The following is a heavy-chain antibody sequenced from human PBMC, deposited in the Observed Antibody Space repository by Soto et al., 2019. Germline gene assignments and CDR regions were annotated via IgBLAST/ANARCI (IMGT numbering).Heavy chain of an antibody. V-gene: IGHV3-30*18. J-gene: IGHJ4*02. D-gene: IGHD6-13*01. Sequence: QVQLVESGGGVFQPGRSLRLSCAASGFTFSTYGMHWVRQAPGKGLEWVAAMSYDGTKQYYVDSLKGRFTISRDNSRNTLLLQVNSLRDEDTAVYYCAKEYGSTWIDHWGQGTLVTVSS. CDR1: GFTFSTYG. CDR3: AKEYGSTWIDH. CDR2: MSYDGTKQ.